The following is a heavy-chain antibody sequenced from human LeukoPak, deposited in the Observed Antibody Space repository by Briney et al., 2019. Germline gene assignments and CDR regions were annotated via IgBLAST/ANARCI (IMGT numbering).Heavy chain of an antibody. Sequence: GGSLRLSCAASGFTFSTYSMNWVRQAPGKGLEWVSYITSSSSTIYYADSVRGRFTISRDNAKNSLYLQMNSLRDEDTAVYYCARDLDRQWLVPFDYWGQGTLVTVSS. J-gene: IGHJ4*02. CDR2: ITSSSSTI. D-gene: IGHD6-19*01. CDR3: ARDLDRQWLVPFDY. V-gene: IGHV3-48*02. CDR1: GFTFSTYS.